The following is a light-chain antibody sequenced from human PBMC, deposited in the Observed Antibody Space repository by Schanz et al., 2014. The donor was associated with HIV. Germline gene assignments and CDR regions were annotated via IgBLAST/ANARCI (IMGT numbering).Light chain of an antibody. V-gene: IGKV1-27*01. CDR1: QGISNY. J-gene: IGKJ1*01. CDR3: QKYNSAPPA. CDR2: SAS. Sequence: DILMTQSPASLSASVGDRVTFTCRASQGISNYLAWFQQKPRKAPKLLIYSASTLQSGVPSRFSGSGSGTNFSLTISSLQPEDVATYYCQKYNSAPPAFGQGTKVEIK.